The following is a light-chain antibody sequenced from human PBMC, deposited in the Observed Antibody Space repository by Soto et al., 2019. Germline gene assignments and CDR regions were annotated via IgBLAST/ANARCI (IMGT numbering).Light chain of an antibody. CDR1: SSDVGSYNR. J-gene: IGLJ2*01. V-gene: IGLV2-18*02. CDR3: SSYRSSSSVV. CDR2: EVS. Sequence: QSALTQPPSVSGSPGQSVTISCTGTSSDVGSYNRVSWYQQPPGTAPKLMIYEVSNRPSGVPDRFAGSKSGSTASLAISGLQADDEADYYCSSYRSSSSVVFGGGTKLTVL.